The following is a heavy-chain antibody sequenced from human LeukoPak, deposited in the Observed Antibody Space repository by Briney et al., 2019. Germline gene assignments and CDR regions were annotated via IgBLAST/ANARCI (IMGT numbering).Heavy chain of an antibody. CDR3: AKLDYYDTH. D-gene: IGHD3-22*01. J-gene: IGHJ4*02. Sequence: GGSLRLSCEASGFSFSNYVMNWVRQAPGKGLEWVALVSSDGRKTYSVDSVKGRFTISRDNSKNTLYLQMNSLRAEDTAVYFCAKLDYYDTHWGQGTLVTVSS. CDR1: GFSFSNYV. V-gene: IGHV3-30*18. CDR2: VSSDGRKT.